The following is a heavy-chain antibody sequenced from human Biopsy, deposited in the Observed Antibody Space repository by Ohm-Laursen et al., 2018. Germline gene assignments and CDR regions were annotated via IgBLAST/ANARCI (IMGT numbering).Heavy chain of an antibody. CDR1: GFTFSSYV. J-gene: IGHJ4*02. V-gene: IGHV3-23*01. Sequence: SLRLSCAASGFTFSSYVMSWVRQAPGKGLGWVSTISGSGSTTYYADSVKGRFTISRDNSKNTLYLQMNSLRAEDTAVYYCAKDHCSGGTCYSDGPVFDFWGQGTLVTVSS. D-gene: IGHD2-15*01. CDR3: AKDHCSGGTCYSDGPVFDF. CDR2: ISGSGSTT.